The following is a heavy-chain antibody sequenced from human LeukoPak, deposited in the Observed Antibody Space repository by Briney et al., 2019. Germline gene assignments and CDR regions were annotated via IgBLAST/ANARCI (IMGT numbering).Heavy chain of an antibody. D-gene: IGHD2-15*01. J-gene: IGHJ4*02. V-gene: IGHV3-7*01. CDR2: IKPDGNEK. Sequence: GGSLRLSCAASGFNASTYWMSWVRQAPGKGLEWVANIKPDGNEKYFVDSVRGRFTISRDNAKNSLYLQMNSLRAEDTAVYFCARDLSGPSFYWGQGTLVTVSS. CDR3: ARDLSGPSFY. CDR1: GFNASTYW.